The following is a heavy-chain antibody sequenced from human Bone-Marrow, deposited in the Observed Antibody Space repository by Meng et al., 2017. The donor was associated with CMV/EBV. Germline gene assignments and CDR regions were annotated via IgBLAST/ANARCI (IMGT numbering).Heavy chain of an antibody. V-gene: IGHV3-21*01. CDR3: ARMPIGAFDI. CDR2: ISSSSSYI. D-gene: IGHD2-2*01. Sequence: GGSLRLSCAASGFTFSTYGMHWVRQAPGKGLEWVSSISSSSSYIYYADSVKGRFTISRDNAKNSLYLQMNSLRAEDTAVYYCARMPIGAFDIWGQGTRVTGSS. J-gene: IGHJ3*02. CDR1: GFTFSTYG.